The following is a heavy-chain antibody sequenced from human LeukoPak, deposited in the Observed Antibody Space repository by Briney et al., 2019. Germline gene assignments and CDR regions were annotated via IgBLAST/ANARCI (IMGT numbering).Heavy chain of an antibody. V-gene: IGHV3-7*01. CDR1: GFTSSSYW. J-gene: IGHJ4*02. CDR2: IKQDGSEK. CDR3: ARDPIGYCSSTSCSPR. Sequence: PGGSLRLSCAASGFTSSSYWMSWVRQAPGKGLEWVANIKQDGSEKYYLDSVKGRFTISRDNAKNSLYLQMNSLRAEDTAVYYCARDPIGYCSSTSCSPRWGQGTLVTVSS. D-gene: IGHD2-2*01.